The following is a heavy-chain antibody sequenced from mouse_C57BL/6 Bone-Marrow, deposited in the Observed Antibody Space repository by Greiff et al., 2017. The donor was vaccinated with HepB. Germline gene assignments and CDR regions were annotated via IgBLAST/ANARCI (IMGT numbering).Heavy chain of an antibody. J-gene: IGHJ3*01. CDR1: GFSLTSYG. CDR2: IWSGGST. CDR3: ARGSPRLPADPGFAY. V-gene: IGHV2-2*01. D-gene: IGHD5-5*01. Sequence: QVQLKESGPGLVQPSQSLSITCTVSGFSLTSYGVHWVRQSPGKGLEWLGVIWSGGSTDYNAAFISRLSISKDNSKSQVFFKMNSLQADDTAIYYCARGSPRLPADPGFAYWGQGTLVTVSA.